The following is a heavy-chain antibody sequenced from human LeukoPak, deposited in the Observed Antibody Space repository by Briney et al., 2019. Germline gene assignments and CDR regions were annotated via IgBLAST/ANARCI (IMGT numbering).Heavy chain of an antibody. J-gene: IGHJ3*02. CDR1: GFTFGDSA. CDR2: IRSKTYGETT. D-gene: IGHD2-15*01. V-gene: IGHV3-49*04. CDR3: TSCSGGSCYYAAFDI. Sequence: PGGSLRLSCTASGFTFGDSAMSWVRQAPGKGLEWVVFIRSKTYGETTEYAASVKGRFTISRGDSNSIAYLQMNSLQTEDTAVYYCTSCSGGSCYYAAFDIWGQGTMVTVSS.